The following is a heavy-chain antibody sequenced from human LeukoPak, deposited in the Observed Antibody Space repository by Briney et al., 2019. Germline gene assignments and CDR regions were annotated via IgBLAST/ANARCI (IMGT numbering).Heavy chain of an antibody. J-gene: IGHJ4*02. CDR3: AKGKRSGLVYSAIDY. D-gene: IGHD3/OR15-3a*01. V-gene: IGHV3-9*01. CDR1: GFTFDDYA. CDR2: VTWNSGII. Sequence: PGGSLRLSCAASGFTFDDYAMHWVRQAPGKGLEWVSGVTWNSGIIVYADSVKGRFTISRDNARSSLFLEMTSLRGDDTALYYCAKGKRSGLVYSAIDYWGQGTLVSVSS.